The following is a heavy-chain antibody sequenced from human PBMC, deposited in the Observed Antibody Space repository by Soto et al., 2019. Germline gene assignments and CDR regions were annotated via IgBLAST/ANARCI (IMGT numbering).Heavy chain of an antibody. Sequence: SETLSLTCTVSGGSISSGGYYWSWIRQHPGKGLEWIGYIYYSGSTYYNPSLKSRVTISVDTSKNQFSLKLSSVTAADTAVYYCVRLLGVYYDILTGFGPGWFEPWGQGTLVTVSS. D-gene: IGHD3-9*01. CDR1: GGSISSGGYY. V-gene: IGHV4-31*03. CDR2: IYYSGST. J-gene: IGHJ5*02. CDR3: VRLLGVYYDILTGFGPGWFEP.